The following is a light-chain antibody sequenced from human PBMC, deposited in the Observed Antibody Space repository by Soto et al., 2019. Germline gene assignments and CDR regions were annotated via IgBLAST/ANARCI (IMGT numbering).Light chain of an antibody. V-gene: IGLV2-8*01. CDR1: SSDVGGYNY. CDR3: SSYAGSTITV. J-gene: IGLJ3*02. CDR2: EVS. Sequence: QSALTQPPSASGSPGQSVTISCTGTSSDVGGYNYVSWYQQHPGKAPKLMIYEVSKRPSGVPDRFSGSKSVNTASLTVSGRQAEDEADYYCSSYAGSTITVFGGGTQLTVL.